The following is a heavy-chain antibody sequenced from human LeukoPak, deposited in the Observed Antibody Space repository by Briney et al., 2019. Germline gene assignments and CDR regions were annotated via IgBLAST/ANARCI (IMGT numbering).Heavy chain of an antibody. J-gene: IGHJ4*02. CDR1: GFTFSSYG. Sequence: GGSLRLSCAASGFTFSSYGMHWVRQAPGKGLEWVAVISYDGSNKYYADSVKGRFTISRDNSKNTLYLQMNSLRAEDTAVYYCAKDYSGIRLSYYFDYWGQGTLVTVSS. CDR2: ISYDGSNK. V-gene: IGHV3-30*18. D-gene: IGHD1-14*01. CDR3: AKDYSGIRLSYYFDY.